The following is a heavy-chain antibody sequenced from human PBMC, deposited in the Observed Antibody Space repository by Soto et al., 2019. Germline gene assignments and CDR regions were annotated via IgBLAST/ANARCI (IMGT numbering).Heavy chain of an antibody. J-gene: IGHJ6*02. CDR2: IYPGDPDT. Sequence: PGESLKISCTRSGHSFTSYWIGWVRQMPGEGLEWMGIIYPGDPDTRSSPSFQGQVTISADKSISTAYLQWSSLKASDTAMYYCARHLYSSTASYYYYGMDVWGQGTTVTVSS. CDR3: ARHLYSSTASYYYYGMDV. V-gene: IGHV5-51*01. CDR1: GHSFTSYW. D-gene: IGHD6-13*01.